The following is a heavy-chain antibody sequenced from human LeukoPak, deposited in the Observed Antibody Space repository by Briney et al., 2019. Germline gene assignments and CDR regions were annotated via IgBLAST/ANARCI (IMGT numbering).Heavy chain of an antibody. CDR1: GGSISRGGYY. V-gene: IGHV4-31*03. CDR3: ARDRGYSYGCDAFDI. D-gene: IGHD5-18*01. J-gene: IGHJ3*02. Sequence: SETLSLTCTVSGGSISRGGYYWSWIRQHPGKGLEYIGYIYYSGSIYYNPSLKSRVTISLDPSKNQFSLKLSSMTAADTAVYYCARDRGYSYGCDAFDIWGQGTMVTVSS. CDR2: IYYSGSI.